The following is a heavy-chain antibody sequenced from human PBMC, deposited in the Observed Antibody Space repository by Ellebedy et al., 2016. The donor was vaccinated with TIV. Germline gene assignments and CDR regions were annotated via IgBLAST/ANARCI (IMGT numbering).Heavy chain of an antibody. V-gene: IGHV3-30-3*01. J-gene: IGHJ6*02. CDR1: GFTFSSYA. D-gene: IGHD3-3*01. CDR3: AILRFLDPRGSLYGMDV. CDR2: ISYDGSNK. Sequence: GESLKISCAASGFTFSSYAMHWVRQAPGKGLEWVAVISYDGSNKYYADSVKGRFTISRDNSKNTLYLQMNSLGAEDTAVYYCAILRFLDPRGSLYGMDVWGQGTTVTVSS.